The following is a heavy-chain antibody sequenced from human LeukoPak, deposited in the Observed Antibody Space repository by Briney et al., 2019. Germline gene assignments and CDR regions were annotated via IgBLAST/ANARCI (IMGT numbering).Heavy chain of an antibody. D-gene: IGHD2-2*01. Sequence: ASVKVSFKGAGYSFTVNCLSWVRHAPGQGLEWMGWINLYSGGTNFAQKFQGRVTMTRDTSISTAYMELSRLRSDDTAVYYCARGRRRDCSSTSCYADYWGQGTLVTVSS. CDR1: GYSFTVNC. CDR3: ARGRRRDCSSTSCYADY. J-gene: IGHJ4*02. V-gene: IGHV1-2*02. CDR2: INLYSGGT.